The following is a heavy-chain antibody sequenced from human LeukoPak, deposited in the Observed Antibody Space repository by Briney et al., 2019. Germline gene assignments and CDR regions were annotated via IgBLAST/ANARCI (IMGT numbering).Heavy chain of an antibody. J-gene: IGHJ4*02. Sequence: SVKVSCKASGGTFSGYAISWVRQAPGQGLELMGGIIPIFGTANYAQKFQGRVTITADESTSTAYMELSSLRSEDTAVYYCAGDQVGAIPRYYFDYWGQGTLVTVSS. CDR1: GGTFSGYA. V-gene: IGHV1-69*13. CDR3: AGDQVGAIPRYYFDY. CDR2: IIPIFGTA. D-gene: IGHD1-26*01.